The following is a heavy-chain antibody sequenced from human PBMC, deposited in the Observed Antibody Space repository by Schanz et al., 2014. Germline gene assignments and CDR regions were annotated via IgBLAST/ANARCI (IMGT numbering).Heavy chain of an antibody. CDR1: GFTFSSYG. CDR3: AKDLGVDCGDGCFNWYFDL. Sequence: VQLVESGGGLVQPGGSLRLSCVASGFTFSSYGMHWVRQAPGKGLEWVAVIWYDGSNKYYADSVKGRFTISRDNSRSTMYLQMNSLRAEDTAVYFCAKDLGVDCGDGCFNWYFDLWGRGTLVTVSS. CDR2: IWYDGSNK. V-gene: IGHV3-33*06. D-gene: IGHD2-21*02. J-gene: IGHJ2*01.